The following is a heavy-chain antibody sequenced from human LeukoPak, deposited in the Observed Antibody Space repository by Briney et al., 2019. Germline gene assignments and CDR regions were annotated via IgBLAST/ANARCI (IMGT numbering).Heavy chain of an antibody. CDR2: ISYDGSNK. CDR1: GFTFSSYA. J-gene: IGHJ4*02. CDR3: AKSHSFDY. V-gene: IGHV3-30*04. Sequence: PGRSLRLSCAASGFTFSSYAMHWVRQAPGKGLEWVAVISYDGSNKYYADSVKGRFTISRDNSKNTLYLQMNSLRAEDTAVYYCAKSHSFDYWGQGTLVTVSS.